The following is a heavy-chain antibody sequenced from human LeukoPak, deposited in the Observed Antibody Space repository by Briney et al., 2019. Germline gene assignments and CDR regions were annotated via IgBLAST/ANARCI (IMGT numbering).Heavy chain of an antibody. Sequence: PSETLSLTCAVYGGSFSGYYWSWIRQPPGKGLEWIGEINHSGSTNYNPSLKSRVTMSVDTSKNQFSLKLSSVTAADTAVYYCARGVVAARFWFDPWGQGTLVTVSS. D-gene: IGHD6-6*01. CDR1: GGSFSGYY. V-gene: IGHV4-34*01. CDR3: ARGVVAARFWFDP. J-gene: IGHJ5*02. CDR2: INHSGST.